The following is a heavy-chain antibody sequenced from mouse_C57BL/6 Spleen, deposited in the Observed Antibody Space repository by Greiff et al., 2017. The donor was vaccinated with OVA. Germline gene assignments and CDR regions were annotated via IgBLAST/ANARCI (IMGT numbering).Heavy chain of an antibody. V-gene: IGHV1-47*01. CDR2: FHPYNDDT. Sequence: VQLKQSGAELVKPGASVKMSCKASGYTFTTYPIEWMKQNHGKSLEWIGNFHPYNDDTKYNEKFKGKATLTVEKSSSTVYLELSRLTSDDSAVYYCARGYPHYYGSSYWYFDVWGTGTTVTVSS. D-gene: IGHD1-1*01. J-gene: IGHJ1*03. CDR1: GYTFTTYP. CDR3: ARGYPHYYGSSYWYFDV.